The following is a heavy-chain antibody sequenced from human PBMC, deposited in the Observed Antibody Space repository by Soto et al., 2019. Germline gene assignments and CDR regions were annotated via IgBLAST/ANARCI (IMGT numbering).Heavy chain of an antibody. CDR2: IRSKAYGGTT. J-gene: IGHJ4*02. D-gene: IGHD3-3*01. V-gene: IGHV3-49*03. CDR3: TRAMSHYDFWSGYYTPLDY. Sequence: PGGSLRLSCTASGFTFGDYAMSWFRQAPGKGLEWVGFIRSKAYGGTTEYAASVKGRFTISRDDSKSIAYLQMNSLKTEDTAVYYCTRAMSHYDFWSGYYTPLDYWGQGTLVTVSS. CDR1: GFTFGDYA.